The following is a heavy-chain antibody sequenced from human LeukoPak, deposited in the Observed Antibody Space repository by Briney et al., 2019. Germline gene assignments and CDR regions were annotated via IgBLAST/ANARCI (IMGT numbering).Heavy chain of an antibody. J-gene: IGHJ4*02. V-gene: IGHV3-21*01. D-gene: IGHD6-13*01. CDR3: ARDLGAAAGEGAFDY. CDR2: ISSSSSYI. Sequence: GGSLRLSCAASGFSFRRYWMSWVRQAPGKGLEWVSSISSSSSYIYYADSVKGRFTISRDNAKNSLYLQMNSLRAEDTAVYYCARDLGAAAGEGAFDYWGQGTLVTVSS. CDR1: GFSFRRYW.